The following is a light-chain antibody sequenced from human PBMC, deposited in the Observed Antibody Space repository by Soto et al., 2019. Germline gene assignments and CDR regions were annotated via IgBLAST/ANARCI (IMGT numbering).Light chain of an antibody. CDR3: QQYNSSPLT. V-gene: IGKV1-5*03. Sequence: DIQMTQSPSSLSASVGDRVTITCRASQSIGASLAWFQQKPGKAPNLLIYKASSLESGVPSRFSGSGSGTEFTLTISTLQPDDFAIYYCQQYNSSPLTFGGGTKVEIK. J-gene: IGKJ4*01. CDR2: KAS. CDR1: QSIGAS.